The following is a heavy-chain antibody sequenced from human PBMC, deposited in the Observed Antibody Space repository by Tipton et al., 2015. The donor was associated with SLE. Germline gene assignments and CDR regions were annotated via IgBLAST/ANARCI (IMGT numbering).Heavy chain of an antibody. J-gene: IGHJ1*01. D-gene: IGHD2-8*01. V-gene: IGHV4-39*07. Sequence: TLSLTCTVSGGSISSSSYYWGWIRQPPGKGLEWIGEINHSGSTNYNPSLKSRVTISVDTSKNQFSLKLSSVTAADTAVYYCAGLMVYAMGFQHWGQGTLVTVSS. CDR2: INHSGST. CDR1: GGSISSSSYY. CDR3: AGLMVYAMGFQH.